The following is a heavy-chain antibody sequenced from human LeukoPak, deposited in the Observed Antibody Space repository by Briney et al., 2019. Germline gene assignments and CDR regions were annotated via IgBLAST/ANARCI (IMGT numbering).Heavy chain of an antibody. CDR2: IWYDGSNK. D-gene: IGHD6-19*01. V-gene: IGHV3-33*01. J-gene: IGHJ4*02. CDR3: ARGGIDWLVPGDY. Sequence: GGSLRLSCAASGFTFSSYGMHWVRQAPGKGLEWVALIWYDGSNKHYADSVKGRLSISRDNSKNTLYLQMNSLRAEGTAVYYCARGGIDWLVPGDYWGQGTLVTVSS. CDR1: GFTFSSYG.